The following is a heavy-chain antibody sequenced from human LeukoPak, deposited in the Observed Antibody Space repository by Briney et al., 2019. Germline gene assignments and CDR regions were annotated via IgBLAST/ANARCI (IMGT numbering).Heavy chain of an antibody. Sequence: GGSLRLSCAASGFTFSSYAMHWVRQAPGKGLEYVSAISSNGGSTYYANSVKGRFTISRDNSKNTLYLQMGSLGAEDMAVYYCARQRGLYDYWGQGTLVTVSS. V-gene: IGHV3-64*01. CDR2: ISSNGGST. D-gene: IGHD2-2*02. CDR1: GFTFSSYA. CDR3: ARQRGLYDY. J-gene: IGHJ4*02.